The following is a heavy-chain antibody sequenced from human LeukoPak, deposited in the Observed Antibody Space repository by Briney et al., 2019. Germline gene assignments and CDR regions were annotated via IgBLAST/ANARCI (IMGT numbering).Heavy chain of an antibody. V-gene: IGHV3-20*04. D-gene: IGHD3-10*01. Sequence: AGGSLRLSCAASGFIFDDYGMTWVRQAPGKGLEWVSGINWNGGSTGYGDSVKGRFTISRDNVKNSLYLQMNSLRAEDTALYFCARISTTMIRGVTNWFDPWGQGTLVTVSS. CDR1: GFIFDDYG. J-gene: IGHJ5*02. CDR3: ARISTTMIRGVTNWFDP. CDR2: INWNGGST.